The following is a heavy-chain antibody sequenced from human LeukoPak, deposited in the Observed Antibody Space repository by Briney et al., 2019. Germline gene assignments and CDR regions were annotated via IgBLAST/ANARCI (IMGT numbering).Heavy chain of an antibody. V-gene: IGHV4-39*01. D-gene: IGHD2-2*01. Sequence: PSETLSLTCSVSGASISSSYDYWGWIRQAPGKGLEWIGSITYDGSAHYNPSLMSRATILVDASKNQFSLKLSSVTAADAAMHYCARQFATASADTRGYFDFWGRGTVVTVSS. CDR3: ARQFATASADTRGYFDF. J-gene: IGHJ4*02. CDR1: GASISSSYDY. CDR2: ITYDGSA.